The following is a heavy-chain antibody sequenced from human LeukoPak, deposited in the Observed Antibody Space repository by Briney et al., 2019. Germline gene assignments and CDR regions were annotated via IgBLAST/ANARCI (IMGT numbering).Heavy chain of an antibody. CDR3: ARHVVYNCLHNFAY. V-gene: IGHV4-59*08. CDR2: IYYSGST. J-gene: IGHJ4*02. D-gene: IGHD1-20*01. Sequence: SETLSLTCTVSGGSITTYYWSWIRQPPGKGLEWIGSIYYSGSTNYNPSLKSRVTISVGTSKNQFSLKLSSVTAADTAVYYCARHVVYNCLHNFAYWGQGTLVTVSS. CDR1: GGSITTYY.